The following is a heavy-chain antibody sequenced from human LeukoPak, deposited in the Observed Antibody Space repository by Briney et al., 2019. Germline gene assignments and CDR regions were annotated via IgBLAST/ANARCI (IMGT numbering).Heavy chain of an antibody. J-gene: IGHJ5*02. CDR2: IYPGDSDT. CDR1: GYSFTSYW. Sequence: GESLKISCKGSGYSFTSYWIGWVRQMPGKGLEWMGIIYPGDSDTRYSPSFQGQVTISADKSISTAYLQWSSLKASDTAMYYCARRRGTYYYDSSGTNWFDPWGQGTLVTVSS. D-gene: IGHD3-22*01. V-gene: IGHV5-51*01. CDR3: ARRRGTYYYDSSGTNWFDP.